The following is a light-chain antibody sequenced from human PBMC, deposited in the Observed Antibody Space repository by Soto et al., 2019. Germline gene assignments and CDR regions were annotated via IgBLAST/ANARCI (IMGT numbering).Light chain of an antibody. CDR3: SSFAVSNSFV. CDR1: SNDVGGYNY. Sequence: QSVLTQPPSASGSPGQSVTISCTGTSNDVGGYNYVSWYQQHPGKAPKLMIYEVNKRPSGVPDRFSGSKSGNTASLTVPGLQAEDEADYYCSSFAVSNSFVFGTGTKVTVL. CDR2: EVN. J-gene: IGLJ1*01. V-gene: IGLV2-8*01.